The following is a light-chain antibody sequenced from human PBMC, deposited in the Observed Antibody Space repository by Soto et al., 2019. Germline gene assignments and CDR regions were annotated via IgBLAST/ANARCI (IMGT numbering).Light chain of an antibody. V-gene: IGKV3-20*01. CDR1: HSINTSF. J-gene: IGKJ3*01. CDR3: QQYASAPFS. Sequence: EIVLTQSPGTLSLSPGDRVTLSCRASHSINTSFLAWFQQKPGQAPRLLIYAASTRATGIPDRFSGSASETDFTLTINRLEPEDSAVYYCQQYASAPFSLGPGTKVDIK. CDR2: AAS.